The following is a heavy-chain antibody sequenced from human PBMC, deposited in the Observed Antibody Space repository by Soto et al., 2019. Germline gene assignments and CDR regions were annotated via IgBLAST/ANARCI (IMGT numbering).Heavy chain of an antibody. V-gene: IGHV1-69*13. Sequence: ASVKVSCKASGGTFSSYAISWVRQAPGQGLEWMGGIIPIFGTANYAQKFQGRVTITADESTSTAYMELSSLRSEDTAVYYCARDRVVVTATAPNDAFDIWGQGTMVTVSS. J-gene: IGHJ3*02. D-gene: IGHD2-21*02. CDR2: IIPIFGTA. CDR1: GGTFSSYA. CDR3: ARDRVVVTATAPNDAFDI.